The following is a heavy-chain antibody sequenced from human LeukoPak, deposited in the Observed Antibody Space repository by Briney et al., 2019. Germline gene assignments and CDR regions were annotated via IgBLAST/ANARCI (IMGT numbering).Heavy chain of an antibody. CDR1: GYTFTSYN. CDR2: INPSGGST. D-gene: IGHD3-3*01. J-gene: IGHJ4*02. V-gene: IGHV1-46*01. CDR3: ARGLGVVIY. Sequence: ASVKVSCKASGYTFTSYNINWVRQATGQGLEWMGIINPSGGSTSYAQKFQGRVTMTRDTSTSTVYMELSSLRSEDTAVYYCARGLGVVIYWGQGTLVTVSS.